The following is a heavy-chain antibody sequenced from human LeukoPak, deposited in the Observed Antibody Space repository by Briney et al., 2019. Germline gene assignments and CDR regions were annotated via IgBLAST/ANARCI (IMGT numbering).Heavy chain of an antibody. Sequence: PGRTLGLSCVASGFIFSTYAMRWVPQAPGKALEGVAAISGSGGETWNADSLRGRFTISRDKSRHTVYLQLKNLRPEDTALYYCARDRQFPDDFLDVWGQGTMVTVSS. CDR3: ARDRQFPDDFLDV. D-gene: IGHD3-3*01. V-gene: IGHV3-23*01. CDR1: GFIFSTYA. J-gene: IGHJ3*01. CDR2: ISGSGGET.